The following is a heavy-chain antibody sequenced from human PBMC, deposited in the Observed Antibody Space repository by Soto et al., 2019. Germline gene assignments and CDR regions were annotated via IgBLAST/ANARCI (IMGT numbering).Heavy chain of an antibody. J-gene: IGHJ5*02. Sequence: ASVKVSCKASGYTFTGYYMHWVRQAPGQGLEWMGWINPNSGGTNYAQKFQGWVTMTRDTSISTAYMELSRLRSDDTAVYYCARALYYYDSSGYSYHNWFDPWGQGTLVTVSS. CDR3: ARALYYYDSSGYSYHNWFDP. V-gene: IGHV1-2*04. CDR2: INPNSGGT. CDR1: GYTFTGYY. D-gene: IGHD3-22*01.